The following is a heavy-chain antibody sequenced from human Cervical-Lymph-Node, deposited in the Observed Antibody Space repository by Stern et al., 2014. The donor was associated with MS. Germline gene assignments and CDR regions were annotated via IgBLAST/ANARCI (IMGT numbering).Heavy chain of an antibody. J-gene: IGHJ4*02. CDR3: ARLDYGDYES. CDR1: GGSISTYY. Sequence: QVQLVESCPRLVKPSETLSLTCTVSGGSISTYYWSWIRQPPGKGLQWIGYIYYSGSTNYNPSLNSRLTMSVDTSKNQFSLKLSSVTAADTAVYYCARLDYGDYESWGQGTLVTVSS. CDR2: IYYSGST. D-gene: IGHD4-17*01. V-gene: IGHV4-59*01.